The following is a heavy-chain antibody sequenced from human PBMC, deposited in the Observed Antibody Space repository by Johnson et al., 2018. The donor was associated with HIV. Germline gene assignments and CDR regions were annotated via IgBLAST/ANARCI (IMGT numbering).Heavy chain of an antibody. V-gene: IGHV3-30-3*01. Sequence: QVQLVESGGGVVQPGRSLRLSCAASGFTFSSYAMHWVRQAPGKGLEWVAVISYDGSNKYYADSVKGRFTISRDSSKNTLYLQMNSLRAEDTAVYYCGRDINYSNYVTDAFDIWGQGT. J-gene: IGHJ3*02. D-gene: IGHD4-11*01. CDR3: GRDINYSNYVTDAFDI. CDR2: ISYDGSNK. CDR1: GFTFSSYA.